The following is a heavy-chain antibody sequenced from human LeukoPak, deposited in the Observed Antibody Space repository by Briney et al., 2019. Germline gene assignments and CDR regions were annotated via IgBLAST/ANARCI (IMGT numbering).Heavy chain of an antibody. J-gene: IGHJ3*02. Sequence: GGSLRLSCAASGFTFSSYWMHWVRQAPGKGLVWVSRINSDGSSTSYADSVKGRFTISRDNAKNTLYLQMNSLRAEDTAVYYCAREEYYDSSGLPGRAFDIWGQGTMVTVSS. V-gene: IGHV3-74*01. CDR2: INSDGSST. D-gene: IGHD3-22*01. CDR1: GFTFSSYW. CDR3: AREEYYDSSGLPGRAFDI.